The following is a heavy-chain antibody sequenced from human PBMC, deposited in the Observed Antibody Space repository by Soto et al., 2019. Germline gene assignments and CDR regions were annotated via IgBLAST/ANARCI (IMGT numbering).Heavy chain of an antibody. J-gene: IGHJ4*02. Sequence: ETLSLTCTVPGGSISSYYWSWIRQPPGKGLEWIGYIYYSGSTNYNPSLKSRVTISVDNAKNSLYLQMNSLRAEDTAVYYCARNKWLEDIVLVPAASIWGQGTLVTVSS. CDR2: IYYSGST. CDR3: ARNKWLEDIVLVPAASI. D-gene: IGHD2-2*01. V-gene: IGHV4-59*12. CDR1: GGSISSYY.